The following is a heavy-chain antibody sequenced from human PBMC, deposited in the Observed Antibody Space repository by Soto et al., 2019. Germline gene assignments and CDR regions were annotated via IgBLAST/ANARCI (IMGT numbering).Heavy chain of an antibody. CDR1: GFTFSDYY. CDR3: GRTAAGIPYYFDD. CDR2: ISSSGSTI. J-gene: IGHJ4*02. V-gene: IGHV3-11*01. Sequence: GGSLRLSCAASGFTFSDYYMSWIRQAPGKGLEWVSYISSSGSTIYYADSVKGRFTISRDNAKNSLYLQMNSLRAEDTAVYYCGRTAAGIPYYFDDRGQGTLAPVSS. D-gene: IGHD6-13*01.